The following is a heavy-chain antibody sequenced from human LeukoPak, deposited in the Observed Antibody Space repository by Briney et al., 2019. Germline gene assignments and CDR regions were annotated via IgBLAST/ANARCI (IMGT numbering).Heavy chain of an antibody. Sequence: GGSLRLSCAASGFTFSSYSMNWVRQAPGKGLEWVSSISSSSSYIYYADSVKGRFTISRDNAKNSLHLQMNSLRAEDTAVYYCAGGDYGDYVLDYWGQGTLVTVSS. CDR2: ISSSSSYI. D-gene: IGHD4-17*01. CDR3: AGGDYGDYVLDY. J-gene: IGHJ4*02. V-gene: IGHV3-21*01. CDR1: GFTFSSYS.